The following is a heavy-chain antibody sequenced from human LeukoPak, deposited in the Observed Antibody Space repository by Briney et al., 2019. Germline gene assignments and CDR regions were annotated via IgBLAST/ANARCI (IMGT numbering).Heavy chain of an antibody. V-gene: IGHV3-33*08. J-gene: IGHJ4*02. Sequence: GGSLRLSCAASGFTLSDYYMSWIRQAPGKGLEWVAVIWYDGSNKYYADSVKGRFTISRDNSKNTLYLQMNSLRAEDTAVYYCASLENDSSGASHWGQGTLVTVSS. CDR3: ASLENDSSGASH. CDR2: IWYDGSNK. CDR1: GFTLSDYY. D-gene: IGHD3-22*01.